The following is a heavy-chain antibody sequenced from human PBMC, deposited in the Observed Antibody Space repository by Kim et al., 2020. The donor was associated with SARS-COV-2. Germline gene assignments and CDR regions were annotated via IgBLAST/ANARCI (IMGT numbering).Heavy chain of an antibody. D-gene: IGHD6-6*01. Sequence: TPSLKSRVTISVDTSKNQFSLKLSSVTAADTAVYYCARGIAARPWWFDPWGQGTLVTVSS. V-gene: IGHV4-59*09. CDR3: ARGIAARPWWFDP. J-gene: IGHJ5*02.